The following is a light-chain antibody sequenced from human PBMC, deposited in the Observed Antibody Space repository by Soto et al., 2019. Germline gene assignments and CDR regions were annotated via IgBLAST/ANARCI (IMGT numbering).Light chain of an antibody. CDR2: AAS. CDR3: QQYGSSGT. Sequence: IQRTQSPSSLSSSLGDRVTLTCRASQGISNALAWYQQRPGKVPKLLMFAASTLQSGVPSRLSGSGSGTDFTLTISRMEPEDFAVYYCQQYGSSGTFGQGTKVDIK. V-gene: IGKV1-27*01. CDR1: QGISNA. J-gene: IGKJ1*01.